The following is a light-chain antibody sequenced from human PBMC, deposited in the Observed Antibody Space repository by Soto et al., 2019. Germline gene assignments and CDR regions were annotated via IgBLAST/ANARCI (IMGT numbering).Light chain of an antibody. CDR2: DAS. CDR1: QSISSW. CDR3: QQYNSYLST. J-gene: IGKJ2*01. Sequence: DIQMTQSPSTLSASEGDRVTITCRASQSISSWLAWYQQKPGKAPKLLIYDASSLESGVPSRFSGSGSGTEFTLTISSLQPDDFATYYCQQYNSYLSTFGQGTKLEIK. V-gene: IGKV1-5*01.